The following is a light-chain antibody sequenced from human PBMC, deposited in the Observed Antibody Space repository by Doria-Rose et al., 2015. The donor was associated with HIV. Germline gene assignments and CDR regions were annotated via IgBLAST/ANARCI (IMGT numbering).Light chain of an antibody. CDR1: QSGSADS. J-gene: IGKJ1*01. V-gene: IGKV3-20*01. Sequence: TQSPGTLSLSPGERATLSCRASQSGSADSIVWYQQRPGQPPRLIIYCASSRATDIPDRFSGSGSGTDFTLTISRLEPEDFAVYYCHQYASSRTFGQGTKVEIK. CDR2: CAS. CDR3: HQYASSRT.